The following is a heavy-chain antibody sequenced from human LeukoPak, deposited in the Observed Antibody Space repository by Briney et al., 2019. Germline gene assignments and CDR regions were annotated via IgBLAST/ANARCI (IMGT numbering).Heavy chain of an antibody. CDR1: GFTFSDYY. CDR3: RFVDAAGF. J-gene: IGHJ4*02. Sequence: GGSLRLSCAASGFTFSDYYMSWFRQAPGKGLEWVSYISTTSSDTQYADSVKGRFTISRDNARNSLYLEMNSLRAEDTAVYYCRFVDAAGFWGQGTRVTVSS. V-gene: IGHV3-11*03. D-gene: IGHD6-13*01. CDR2: ISTTSSDT.